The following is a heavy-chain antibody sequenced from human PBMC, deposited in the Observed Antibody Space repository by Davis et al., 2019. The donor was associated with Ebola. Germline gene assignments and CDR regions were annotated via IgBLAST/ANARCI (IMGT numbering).Heavy chain of an antibody. J-gene: IGHJ4*02. CDR2: IFSNDEK. D-gene: IGHD3-10*01. V-gene: IGHV2-26*01. CDR3: ARLYYYGSGSYYTIDY. Sequence: SGPTLVKPTETLTLTCTVSGFSLSNARMGVSWIRQPPGKALEWLAHIFSNDEKSYSTSLKSRLTISKDTSKSQVVLTMTNMDPVDTATYYCARLYYYGSGSYYTIDYWGQGTLDTVSS. CDR1: GFSLSNARMG.